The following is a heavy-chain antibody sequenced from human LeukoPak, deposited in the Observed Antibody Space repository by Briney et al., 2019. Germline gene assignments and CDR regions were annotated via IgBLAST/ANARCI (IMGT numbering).Heavy chain of an antibody. D-gene: IGHD5-18*01. V-gene: IGHV1-24*01. Sequence: ASVKVSCKVSGYTLTELSMHWVRQAPGKGLEWMGGFDPEDGETIYAQKFQGRVTMTEDTSTDTAYMELSSLRSEDAAVYYCAIDSSGYSYAKDYWGQGTLVTVSS. CDR3: AIDSSGYSYAKDY. CDR1: GYTLTELS. J-gene: IGHJ4*02. CDR2: FDPEDGET.